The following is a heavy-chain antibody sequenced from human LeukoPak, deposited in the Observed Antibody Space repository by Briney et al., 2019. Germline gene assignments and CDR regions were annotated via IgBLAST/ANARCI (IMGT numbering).Heavy chain of an antibody. CDR1: GGSISSGYFY. J-gene: IGHJ4*02. V-gene: IGHV4-39*01. Sequence: PSETLSLTCTVSGGSISSGYFYWGWIRQPPGKGLEWIGSVFYSGSTSYNPSFKSRISMSVDTSKNQFSLRLNSVTAADTAVYYCARHGKDSSGWYGSDYWGQGTLVTVSS. CDR3: ARHGKDSSGWYGSDY. CDR2: VFYSGST. D-gene: IGHD6-19*01.